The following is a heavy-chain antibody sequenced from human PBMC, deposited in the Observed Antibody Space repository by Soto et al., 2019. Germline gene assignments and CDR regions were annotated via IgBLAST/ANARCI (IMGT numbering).Heavy chain of an antibody. J-gene: IGHJ6*02. Sequence: QVQLVESGGGVVQPGRSLRLSCAASGFTFSSYGMHWVRQAPGKGLEWVAVISYDGSNKYYADSVKGRFTISRDNSKNTLYLQMNSLRAEDTAVYYCAKDQFRGVRGVITYYYGMDVWGQGTTVTVSS. V-gene: IGHV3-30*18. CDR2: ISYDGSNK. D-gene: IGHD3-10*01. CDR1: GFTFSSYG. CDR3: AKDQFRGVRGVITYYYGMDV.